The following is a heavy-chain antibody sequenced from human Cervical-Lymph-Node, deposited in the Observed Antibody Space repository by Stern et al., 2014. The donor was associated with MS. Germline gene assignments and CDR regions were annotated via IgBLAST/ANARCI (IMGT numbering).Heavy chain of an antibody. CDR1: GFNFDDYV. CDR2: ISWDATTE. D-gene: IGHD5-18*01. CDR3: AKGRSGYGCMDA. J-gene: IGHJ6*02. Sequence: QLVQSGGVVVQPGGSLRLSCAATGFNFDDYVMHWVRQEPGKGLEWVSLISWDATTEYYADSVKGRFTISRDSRTDFLYLEMNSLRPEDTGLYYCAKGRSGYGCMDAWGQGTTVIVSS. V-gene: IGHV3-43*01.